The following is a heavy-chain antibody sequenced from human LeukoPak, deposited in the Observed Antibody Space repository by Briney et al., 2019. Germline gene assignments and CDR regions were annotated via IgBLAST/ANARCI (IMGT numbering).Heavy chain of an antibody. D-gene: IGHD2-15*01. CDR1: GFTFSSYW. Sequence: GGSLRLSCAASGFTFSSYWMSWVRQAPGKGLEWVANIKQDGSEKYYVDSVKGRFTISRDNAKNSLYLQMNSLRAEDTAVYYCARDYCSGGRCIDYWGQGTLVTVSS. CDR3: ARDYCSGGRCIDY. CDR2: IKQDGSEK. V-gene: IGHV3-7*01. J-gene: IGHJ4*02.